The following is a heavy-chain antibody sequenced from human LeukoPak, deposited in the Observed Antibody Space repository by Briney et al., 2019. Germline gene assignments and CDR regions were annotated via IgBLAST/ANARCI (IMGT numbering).Heavy chain of an antibody. CDR2: VSGSGGST. CDR3: AREGPQDHDAFDI. D-gene: IGHD2-15*01. J-gene: IGHJ3*02. CDR1: GFTFSSYG. Sequence: GGSLRLSCAASGFTFSSYGMSWVRQTPGKGLEWVSGVSGSGGSTYYADSVKGRFTISRDNSENTVYLEMNRLTGDDTALYHCAREGPQDHDAFDIWGQGTMVAIS. V-gene: IGHV3-23*01.